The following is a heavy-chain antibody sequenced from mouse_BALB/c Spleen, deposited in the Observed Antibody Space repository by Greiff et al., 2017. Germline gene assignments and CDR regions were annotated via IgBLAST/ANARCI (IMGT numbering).Heavy chain of an antibody. J-gene: IGHJ2*01. CDR2: ISSGGSYT. CDR1: GFTFSSYT. CDR3: TRGDYDGY. V-gene: IGHV5-6-4*01. D-gene: IGHD2-4*01. Sequence: VKVVESGGGLVKPGGSLKLSCAASGFTFSSYTMSWVRQTPEKRLEWVATISSGGSYTYYPDSVKGRFTISRDNAKNTLYLQMSSLKSEDTAMYYCTRGDYDGYWGQGTTLTVSS.